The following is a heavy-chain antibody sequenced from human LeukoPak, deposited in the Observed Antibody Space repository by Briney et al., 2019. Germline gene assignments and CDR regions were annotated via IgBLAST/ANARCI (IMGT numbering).Heavy chain of an antibody. CDR3: ARRYSGSYYSGFDY. V-gene: IGHV1-2*02. D-gene: IGHD1-26*01. CDR2: INPNSGGT. CDR1: GYTFTGYY. J-gene: IGHJ4*02. Sequence: ASVKVSCKASGYTFTGYYMHWVRQAPGQGLEWMGWINPNSGGTNYAQKFQGRVTMTRDTSVSTAYMELSRLRSDDTAVYYCARRYSGSYYSGFDYWGQGTLVTVSS.